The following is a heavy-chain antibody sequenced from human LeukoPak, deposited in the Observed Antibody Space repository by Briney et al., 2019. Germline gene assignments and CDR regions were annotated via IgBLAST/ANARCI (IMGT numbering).Heavy chain of an antibody. CDR2: IYYSGST. Sequence: PSETLSLTCTVSGGSISSSSYYWGWIRQPPGKGLEWIGSIYYSGSTYYNPSLKSRVTISVDTSKNQFSLKLSSVTAADTAVYYCARDGGVVGATSPTPFDYWGQGTLVTVSS. CDR3: ARDGGVVGATSPTPFDY. D-gene: IGHD1-26*01. CDR1: GGSISSSSYY. J-gene: IGHJ4*02. V-gene: IGHV4-39*07.